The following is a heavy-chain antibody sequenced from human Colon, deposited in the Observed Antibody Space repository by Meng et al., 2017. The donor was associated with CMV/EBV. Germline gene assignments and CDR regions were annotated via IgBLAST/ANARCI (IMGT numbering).Heavy chain of an antibody. Sequence: GGSLRLSCAASGFTFSNVWMHWVRQSPGKGLVWVSHILNDGSGTGYADSVKGRFTISRDNAKNTLYLQMDSLRVEDTAVYYCARGAGGFDYWGQGTRVTVSS. CDR2: ILNDGSGT. CDR3: ARGAGGFDY. J-gene: IGHJ4*02. V-gene: IGHV3-74*01. CDR1: GFTFSNVW. D-gene: IGHD3-10*01.